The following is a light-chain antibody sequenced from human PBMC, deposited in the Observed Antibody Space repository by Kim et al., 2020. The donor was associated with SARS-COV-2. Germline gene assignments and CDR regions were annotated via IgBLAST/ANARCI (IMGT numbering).Light chain of an antibody. CDR2: DNN. J-gene: IGLJ1*01. CDR1: SSNIGAGYD. CDR3: QSYDRSLIFV. V-gene: IGLV1-40*01. Sequence: GQRVTISCTWSSSNIGAGYDIHWYQHLPGTAPKLLIYDNNTRPSGVPDRFSGSKSDSSASLAITGLQAEDEADYYCQSYDRSLIFVFGTGTKVTVL.